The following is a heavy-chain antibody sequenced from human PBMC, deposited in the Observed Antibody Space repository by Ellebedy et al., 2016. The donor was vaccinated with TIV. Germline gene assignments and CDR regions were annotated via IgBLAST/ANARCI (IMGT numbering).Heavy chain of an antibody. CDR3: AAAHYYFYAKDV. D-gene: IGHD2-15*01. J-gene: IGHJ6*02. CDR1: GFPFSSFE. V-gene: IGHV3-48*03. Sequence: GESLKISCAASGFPFSSFEFNWVRQSPGKGLEWVSYISNSGTTTYYADSVKGRFTISRDNAKNSLYLQMNSLRAEDTAVYYCAAAHYYFYAKDVWGQGTRVTVSS. CDR2: ISNSGTTT.